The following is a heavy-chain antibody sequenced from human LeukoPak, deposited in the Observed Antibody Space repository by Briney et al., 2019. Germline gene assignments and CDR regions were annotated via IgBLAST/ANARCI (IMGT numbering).Heavy chain of an antibody. CDR3: AREAETYSSGFYYDQ. J-gene: IGHJ4*02. CDR2: IYGSGGS. D-gene: IGHD5-18*01. Sequence: SETLSLTCNVSGDSFSNYYWSWIRQPAGRGLEWIGRIYGSGGSNYNPSLKSRVSISVDKSKNRFSLNLTSVTAADTAVYYCAREAETYSSGFYYDQWGQGTLATVSS. V-gene: IGHV4-4*07. CDR1: GDSFSNYY.